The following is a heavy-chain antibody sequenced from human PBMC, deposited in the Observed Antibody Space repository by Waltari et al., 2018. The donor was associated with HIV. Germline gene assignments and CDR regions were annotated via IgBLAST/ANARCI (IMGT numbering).Heavy chain of an antibody. CDR3: ATQKGGGNYNYFDY. J-gene: IGHJ4*02. Sequence: EVQLVQSGAEVKKPGESLMISCQASGYNFAPHWLGWVRQMPGKGLEWMGIIYPGDSDTRYSPSFQGQVTISADKSISTAYLQWNSLKASDTAMYYCATQKGGGNYNYFDYWGQGTLVTVSS. V-gene: IGHV5-51*01. CDR2: IYPGDSDT. CDR1: GYNFAPHW. D-gene: IGHD1-26*01.